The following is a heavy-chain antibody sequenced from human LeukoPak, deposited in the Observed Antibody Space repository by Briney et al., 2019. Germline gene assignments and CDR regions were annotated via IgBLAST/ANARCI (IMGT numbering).Heavy chain of an antibody. D-gene: IGHD1-26*01. J-gene: IGHJ4*02. CDR2: VWYDGTNI. CDR1: GFTFSTYG. V-gene: IGHV3-33*01. CDR3: ARGGYSGTYYFDY. Sequence: GGSLRLSCAASGFTFSTYGMHWVRQAPGKGLEWVAVVWYDGTNIHYVDSVKGRFTISRDNSKSTLYLQMNSLTAEDTAVYYCARGGYSGTYYFDYWGQGTLVTVSS.